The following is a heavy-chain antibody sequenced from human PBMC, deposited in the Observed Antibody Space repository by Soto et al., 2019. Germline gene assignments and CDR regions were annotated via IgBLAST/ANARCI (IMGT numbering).Heavy chain of an antibody. D-gene: IGHD6-13*01. V-gene: IGHV1-8*01. CDR1: GYTFIKFD. CDR2: MNPGSGKT. CDR3: ARMASAGTLNWFDP. Sequence: QVQLVQSGAEVKEPGASVRVSCKASGYTFIKFDISWVRQAAGQGLEWLGWMNPGSGKTGYASKFQGRVAMTWDASTGTSHLELSSLTSDDTAVSYCARMASAGTLNWFDPWGQGTLVTVSS. J-gene: IGHJ5*02.